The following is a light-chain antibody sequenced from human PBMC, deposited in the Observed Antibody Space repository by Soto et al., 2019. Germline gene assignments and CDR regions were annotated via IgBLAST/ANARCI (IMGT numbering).Light chain of an antibody. CDR2: GAS. J-gene: IGKJ3*01. V-gene: IGKV1-9*01. CDR3: QQLNSFPIP. CDR1: QGIANF. Sequence: IPLTQSPSSLSASVGDRVTISCRASQGIANFLAWNQQKPGKAPKLLSYGASTLQSGVPSRFSGSGSGTDFTLTISSVQPEDFARYYSQQLNSFPIPFGPGTKVDI.